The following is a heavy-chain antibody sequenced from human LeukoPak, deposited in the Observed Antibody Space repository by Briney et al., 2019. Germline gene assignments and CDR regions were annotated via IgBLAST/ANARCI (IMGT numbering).Heavy chain of an antibody. D-gene: IGHD5-24*01. CDR1: GYSFTSYW. Sequence: GESLKISCKGSGYSFTSYWIGWVRQMPGKGLEWMGIIYPRDSDTRYSPSFQGQVTISADRSISTAYLHWSSLKVSDTAMYYCARASRDGYNQNFDYWGQGTLVTVSS. CDR3: ARASRDGYNQNFDY. CDR2: IYPRDSDT. J-gene: IGHJ4*02. V-gene: IGHV5-51*01.